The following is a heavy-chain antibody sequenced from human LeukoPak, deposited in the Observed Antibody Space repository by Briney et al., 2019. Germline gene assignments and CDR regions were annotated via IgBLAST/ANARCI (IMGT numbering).Heavy chain of an antibody. CDR2: IRYDGSNR. CDR1: GFTFSSYG. D-gene: IGHD3-22*01. J-gene: IGHJ4*02. CDR3: TTIDSVVVVIQEYYFDS. Sequence: TGGSLRLSCAASGFTFSSYGMHWVRQAPGKGLEWVAFIRYDGSNRYYADSVKGRFTISRDNSKNTLYLQMNSLRAEDTAVYPCTTIDSVVVVIQEYYFDSWGQGTLVTVSS. V-gene: IGHV3-30*02.